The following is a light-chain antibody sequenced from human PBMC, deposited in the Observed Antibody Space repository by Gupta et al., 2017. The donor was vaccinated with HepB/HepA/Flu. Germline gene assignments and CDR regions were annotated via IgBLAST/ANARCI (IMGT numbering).Light chain of an antibody. V-gene: IGKV1-39*01. CDR1: QSIRAY. CDR2: GAS. Sequence: DIQMTQSPPSLSASVGDRISITCRAGQSIRAYLNWYQQRPGKAPNLLIYGASNLQTGVPSRFSGSGSGTEFTLTISRLQPEDFATYYCQHNDSTPWTFGRGTKVDIK. CDR3: QHNDSTPWT. J-gene: IGKJ1*01.